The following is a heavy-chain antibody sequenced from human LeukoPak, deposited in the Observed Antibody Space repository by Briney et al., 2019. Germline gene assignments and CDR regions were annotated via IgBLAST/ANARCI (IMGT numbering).Heavy chain of an antibody. V-gene: IGHV1-46*01. CDR1: GYTFTGYY. J-gene: IGHJ4*02. D-gene: IGHD6-13*01. Sequence: ASVKVSCKASGYTFTGYYMHWVRQAPGQGLEWMGIINPSGGTSYARKFQGRVTMTRDTSTTTLYMELSSLRSEDTAVYYCAREGVAATGLDYWGQGTLVTVSS. CDR3: AREGVAATGLDY. CDR2: INPSGGT.